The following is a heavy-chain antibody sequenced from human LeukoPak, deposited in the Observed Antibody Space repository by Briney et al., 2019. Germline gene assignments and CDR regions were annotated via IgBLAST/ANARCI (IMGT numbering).Heavy chain of an antibody. CDR1: GGSISSYY. Sequence: EPSETLSLTCSVSGGSISSYYWSWIRQPPGKGLEWIGYIYYSGSTNYNPSLKSRVTISVDTSKNQFSLILSSVTDADTAVYYCARHNERTSSGYYPYWGQGTLVTVSS. CDR2: IYYSGST. V-gene: IGHV4-59*08. J-gene: IGHJ4*02. CDR3: ARHNERTSSGYYPY. D-gene: IGHD3-22*01.